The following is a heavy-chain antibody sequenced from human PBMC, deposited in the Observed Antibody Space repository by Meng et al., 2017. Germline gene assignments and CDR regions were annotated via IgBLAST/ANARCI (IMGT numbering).Heavy chain of an antibody. J-gene: IGHJ6*02. V-gene: IGHV3-33*01. CDR2: IWYDGSNK. Sequence: GESLKISCAASGFTFSSYGMHWVRQAPGKGLEWVAVIWYDGSNKYYADSVNGRFTISRDNSKNTLYLQMNSLRAEDTAVYYCARVYDPRTYYYYGMDVWGQGTTVTVSS. D-gene: IGHD3-16*01. CDR1: GFTFSSYG. CDR3: ARVYDPRTYYYYGMDV.